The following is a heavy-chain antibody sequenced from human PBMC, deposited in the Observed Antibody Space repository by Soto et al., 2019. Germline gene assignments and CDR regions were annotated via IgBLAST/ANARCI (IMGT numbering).Heavy chain of an antibody. V-gene: IGHV4-39*01. D-gene: IGHD2-2*02. CDR3: ARRADYTKGFDI. Sequence: SETLSLTCTVSGGSISSSSYYWGWIRQPPGKGLEWIGNIYYSGTTYYNPSLKSRVAISVDTSKNQFSLKLSSVTAADTAACYCARRADYTKGFDIWGQGTRVPVSS. CDR1: GGSISSSSYY. J-gene: IGHJ3*02. CDR2: IYYSGTT.